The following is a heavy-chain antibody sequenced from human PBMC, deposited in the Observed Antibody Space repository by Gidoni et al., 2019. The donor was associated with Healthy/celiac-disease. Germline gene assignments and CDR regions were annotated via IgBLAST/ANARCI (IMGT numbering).Heavy chain of an antibody. D-gene: IGHD3-10*01. CDR3: ARSITMVRGVIPKANQFDY. J-gene: IGHJ4*02. CDR2: TYYRSKWYN. V-gene: IGHV6-1*01. Sequence: QVQLQQSGPGLVKPSQTLSLTCAISGDSVSSNSAAWNWIRQSPSRGLEWLGRTYYRSKWYNDYAVSVKSRITINPDTSKNQFSLQLNSVTPEDTAVYYCARSITMVRGVIPKANQFDYWGQGTLVTVSS. CDR1: GDSVSSNSAA.